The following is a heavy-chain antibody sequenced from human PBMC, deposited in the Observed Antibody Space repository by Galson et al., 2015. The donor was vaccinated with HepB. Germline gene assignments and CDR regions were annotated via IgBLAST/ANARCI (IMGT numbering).Heavy chain of an antibody. D-gene: IGHD1-1*01. J-gene: IGHJ4*02. Sequence: ETLSLTCTVSGGSISSSYWIWIRQPPGKGLEWIGYIYYSGSTNYNPSLKSRVTMSVDTSKNQFSLKLSSVTAADTAVYYCARQGYNYGSDYWGQGTLVTVSS. CDR1: GGSISSSY. V-gene: IGHV4-59*08. CDR3: ARQGYNYGSDY. CDR2: IYYSGST.